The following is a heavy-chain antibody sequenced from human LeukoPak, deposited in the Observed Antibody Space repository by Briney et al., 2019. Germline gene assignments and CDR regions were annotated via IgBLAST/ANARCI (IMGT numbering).Heavy chain of an antibody. CDR3: ARSSVVTAMVHLAY. CDR1: GGTFSSYT. V-gene: IGHV1-69*06. Sequence: SVTVSCKASGGTFSSYTISWVRQAPGQGLDWMGGIIPIFGTAKYAQKFQGRVTITPDTSTSTAYVELSSLRSEDTAVYYCARSSVVTAMVHLAYWGQGTLVTVSS. D-gene: IGHD2-21*02. CDR2: IIPIFGTA. J-gene: IGHJ4*02.